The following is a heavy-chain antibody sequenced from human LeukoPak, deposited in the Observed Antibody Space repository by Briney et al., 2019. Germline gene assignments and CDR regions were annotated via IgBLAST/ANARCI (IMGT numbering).Heavy chain of an antibody. J-gene: IGHJ4*02. Sequence: GGSLRLSCAASGFTFSNAWMSWVRQAPGKGLEWVGRIKSKTDGGTTDYAAPVKGRFTISRDDSKNTLYLQMNSLKTEDTAVYYCTVAASGKYGDYWFDYWGQGTLVTVSS. D-gene: IGHD4-17*01. V-gene: IGHV3-15*01. CDR2: IKSKTDGGTT. CDR1: GFTFSNAW. CDR3: TVAASGKYGDYWFDY.